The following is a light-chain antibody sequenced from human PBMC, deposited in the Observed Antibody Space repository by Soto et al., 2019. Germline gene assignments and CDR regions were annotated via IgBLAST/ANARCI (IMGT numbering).Light chain of an antibody. J-gene: IGKJ5*01. CDR1: QSLLQSNGYNY. CDR3: MQALQTPPT. Sequence: IVLTQSPLSLAVTPGEPASISCRSSQSLLQSNGYNYLDWYLQKPGQSPQLLIYLGSNRASGVPDRLSGSGSGTDFTLKISRVEAEDVGVYYCMQALQTPPTFGQGTRLEIK. V-gene: IGKV2-28*01. CDR2: LGS.